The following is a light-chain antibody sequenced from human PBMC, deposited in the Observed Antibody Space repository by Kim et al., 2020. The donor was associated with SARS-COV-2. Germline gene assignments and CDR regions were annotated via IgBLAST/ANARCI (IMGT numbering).Light chain of an antibody. Sequence: PGQAITLSCTGASGYIGDYNRVSWYQQHPDKAPQLVMYEDNERPSGISDRFSGSRSGNTASLTISGLQDEDAALYFCCSHAVGHWAFGGGTQLTVL. CDR1: SGYIGDYNR. CDR2: EDN. V-gene: IGLV2-23*01. J-gene: IGLJ3*02. CDR3: CSHAVGHWA.